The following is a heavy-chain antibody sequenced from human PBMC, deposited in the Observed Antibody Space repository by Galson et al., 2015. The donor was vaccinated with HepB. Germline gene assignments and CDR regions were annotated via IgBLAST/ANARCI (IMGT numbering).Heavy chain of an antibody. CDR2: ITPTGGYT. D-gene: IGHD5-18*01. Sequence: ALRLSCAASGLTFNTYGMSWVRQAPGKGLEWVSGITPTGGYTYYPDSVKGRFTVSRDNSRGTLFLQMNSLRAEDTAVYYCAAAITGARDYWGQGTLVTVSS. J-gene: IGHJ4*02. CDR3: AAAITGARDY. V-gene: IGHV3-23*01. CDR1: GLTFNTYG.